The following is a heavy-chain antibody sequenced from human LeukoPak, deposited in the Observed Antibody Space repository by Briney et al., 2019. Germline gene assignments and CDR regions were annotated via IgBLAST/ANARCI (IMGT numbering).Heavy chain of an antibody. CDR3: ATQPPPANAVVPAAMLGPDFDY. CDR2: FDPEDGET. CDR1: GYTLTELS. J-gene: IGHJ4*02. Sequence: ASVKVSCKVSGYTLTELSMHWVRQAPGKGLEWMGGFDPEDGETIYAQRSQGRVTMTEDTSTDTAYMELSSLRSEDTAVYYCATQPPPANAVVPAAMLGPDFDYWGQGTLVTVSS. D-gene: IGHD2-2*01. V-gene: IGHV1-24*01.